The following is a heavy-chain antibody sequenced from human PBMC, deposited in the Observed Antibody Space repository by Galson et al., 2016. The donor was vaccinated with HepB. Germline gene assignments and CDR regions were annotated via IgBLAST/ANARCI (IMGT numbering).Heavy chain of an antibody. J-gene: IGHJ4*02. CDR1: GASVSSKSGA. D-gene: IGHD3-10*01. CDR3: AVGPGILLY. Sequence: AISGASVSSKSGAWNWIRQSPSRGPEWLGRTYYRSKWHIEYAVSVRGRITINPDTSKNQFSLQLNSVTPEDTAVYYCAVGPGILLYGGQGSLVTVSS. V-gene: IGHV6-1*01. CDR2: TYYRSKWHI.